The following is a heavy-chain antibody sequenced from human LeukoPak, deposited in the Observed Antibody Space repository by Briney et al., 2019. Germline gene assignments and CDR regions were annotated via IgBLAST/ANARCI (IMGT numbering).Heavy chain of an antibody. J-gene: IGHJ6*04. V-gene: IGHV3-30*18. CDR1: GFTFSSYG. Sequence: PGGSLRLSCAASGFTFSSYGMQCVRQAPGKGPEWVAVISYDGSNKNYADSVKGRFTISRDNSKNTLYLQMNSLRAEDTAVYYCAKVGAVAGTDYYYYGMDVWGKGTTVTVSS. CDR3: AKVGAVAGTDYYYYGMDV. D-gene: IGHD6-19*01. CDR2: ISYDGSNK.